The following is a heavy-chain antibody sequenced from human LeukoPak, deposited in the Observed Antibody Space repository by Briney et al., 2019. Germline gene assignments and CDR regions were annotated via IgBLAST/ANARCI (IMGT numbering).Heavy chain of an antibody. D-gene: IGHD1-14*01. J-gene: IGHJ5*02. CDR2: IYPGDSDA. V-gene: IGHV5-51*01. CDR1: GYSFNSYW. CDR3: GRRGLGLTGWFDP. Sequence: GESLKISCQGSGYSFNSYWIGRVRQMPGKGLRWMGIIYPGDSDARYSPSFQGQVTISADKSISTAYLQWSSPKASDTAMYYCGRRGLGLTGWFDPWGQGTLVTVSS.